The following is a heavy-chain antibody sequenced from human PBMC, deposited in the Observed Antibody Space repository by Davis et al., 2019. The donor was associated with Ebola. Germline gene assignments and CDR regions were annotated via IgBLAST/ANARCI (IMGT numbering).Heavy chain of an antibody. CDR2: ISWNSGSI. D-gene: IGHD6-13*01. J-gene: IGHJ4*02. Sequence: SLKISCAASGLTFDDYAMHWVRQAPGKGLEWVSGISWNSGSIGYADSVKGRFTISRDNAKNSLYLQMNSLRAEDTALYYCAKDSQLVEYYFDYWGQGTLVTVSS. CDR3: AKDSQLVEYYFDY. V-gene: IGHV3-9*01. CDR1: GLTFDDYA.